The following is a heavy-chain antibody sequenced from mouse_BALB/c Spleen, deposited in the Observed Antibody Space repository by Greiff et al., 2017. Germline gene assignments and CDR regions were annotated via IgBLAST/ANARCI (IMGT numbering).Heavy chain of an antibody. CDR2: ISYSGST. Sequence: EVQLQESGPGLVKPSQSLSLTCTVTGYSITSDYAWNWIRQFPGNKLEWMGYISYSGSTSYNPSLKSRISITRDTSKNQFFLQLNSVTTEDTATYYCARSGLPDWYFDVWGAGTTVTVSS. CDR3: ARSGLPDWYFDV. V-gene: IGHV3-2*02. D-gene: IGHD3-1*01. CDR1: GYSITSDYA. J-gene: IGHJ1*01.